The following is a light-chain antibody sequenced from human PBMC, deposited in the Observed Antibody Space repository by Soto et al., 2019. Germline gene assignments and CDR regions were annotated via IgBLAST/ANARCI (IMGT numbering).Light chain of an antibody. J-gene: IGLJ2*01. CDR2: GNN. CDR3: GSYTSSNSLL. CDR1: SSNIGAAYD. V-gene: IGLV1-40*01. Sequence: QSVLTQPPSVSGAPGQKVTISCTRSSSNIGAAYDVHWYQHLPGTAPKLLIYGNNNRPSGVPDRFSGSKSGTSASLAITGLQAEDEADYYCGSYTSSNSLLFGGGTKVTVL.